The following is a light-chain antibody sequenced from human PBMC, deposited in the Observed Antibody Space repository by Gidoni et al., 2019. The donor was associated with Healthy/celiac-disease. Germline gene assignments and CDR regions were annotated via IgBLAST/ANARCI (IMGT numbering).Light chain of an antibody. CDR3: CSYAGSYTLV. V-gene: IGLV2-11*01. Sequence: PGQSVTISCTGTSSDVGGYNYVSWYQQHPGKAPKLMIYDVSKRPSGVPDRFSGSKSGNTASLTLSGLQAEAEADYYCCSYAGSYTLVFGGGTKLTVL. CDR2: DVS. CDR1: SSDVGGYNY. J-gene: IGLJ2*01.